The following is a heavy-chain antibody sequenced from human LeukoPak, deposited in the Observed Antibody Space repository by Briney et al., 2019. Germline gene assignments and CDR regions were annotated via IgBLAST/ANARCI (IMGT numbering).Heavy chain of an antibody. V-gene: IGHV3-23*01. Sequence: GGSLRLSCAASGFTFSSYGMSWVRQAPGKGLEWVPAISGSGGSTYYADSVKGRFTISRDNAKNSLYLQMNSLRAEDTAVYYCAREGAENSYYYYMDVWGKGTTVTVSS. D-gene: IGHD1-14*01. CDR3: AREGAENSYYYYMDV. CDR2: ISGSGGST. CDR1: GFTFSSYG. J-gene: IGHJ6*03.